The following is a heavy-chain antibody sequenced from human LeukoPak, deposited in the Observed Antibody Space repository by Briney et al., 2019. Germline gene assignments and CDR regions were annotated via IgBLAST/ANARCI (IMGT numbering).Heavy chain of an antibody. J-gene: IGHJ6*03. Sequence: GASVKVSCKASGYTFTGYYIHWVRQAPGQGLEWVGWINPKTGGTNYAQKFLDRVTMTKDMSISTAYMELIRLRSRDTAVYFCARGSSKYIFGYYMDVWGKGTTIIVSS. CDR3: ARGSSKYIFGYYMDV. CDR1: GYTFTGYY. CDR2: INPKTGGT. V-gene: IGHV1-2*02. D-gene: IGHD4-11*01.